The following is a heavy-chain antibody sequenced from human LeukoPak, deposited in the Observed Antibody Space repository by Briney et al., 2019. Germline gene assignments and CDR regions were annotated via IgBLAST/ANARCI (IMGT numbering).Heavy chain of an antibody. D-gene: IGHD6-13*01. CDR1: HYTFTSYG. CDR2: ISPYNGDT. V-gene: IGHV1-18*01. Sequence: ASVKVSCKASHYTFTSYGISWVRQAPGQGLEWLGWISPYNGDTRSAQMLQGRVSMTTDTSTSTAYMELRSLRADDTAVYYCARLILGVASAGFDYWGQGTLVTVSS. J-gene: IGHJ4*02. CDR3: ARLILGVASAGFDY.